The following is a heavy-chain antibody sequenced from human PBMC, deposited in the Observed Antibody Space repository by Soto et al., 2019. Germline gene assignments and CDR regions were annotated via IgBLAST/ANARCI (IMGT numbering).Heavy chain of an antibody. Sequence: QVQLVQSGAEVKKPGASVKVSCKASGYTFTSYDINWVRQATGQGLEWMGWMNPNSGNTGYAQKFQGRVTMTRNTSISTAYMELSSLRSEDTAVYYCASRSNYDILTGYYRPYYYYGMDVWGQGTTVTVSS. CDR3: ASRSNYDILTGYYRPYYYYGMDV. D-gene: IGHD3-9*01. V-gene: IGHV1-8*01. CDR2: MNPNSGNT. CDR1: GYTFTSYD. J-gene: IGHJ6*02.